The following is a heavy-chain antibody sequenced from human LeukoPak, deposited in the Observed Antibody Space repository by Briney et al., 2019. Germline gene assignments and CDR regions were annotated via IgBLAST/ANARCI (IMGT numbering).Heavy chain of an antibody. CDR3: AREAGPGGFDY. D-gene: IGHD3-10*01. CDR1: GFTFDDYA. J-gene: IGHJ4*02. V-gene: IGHV3-20*04. Sequence: RGSLRLSCAASGFTFDDYAMHWARQAPGKGLEWVSGINWTGHSTGYADSVKGRFTISRDNAKNSLYLQMNSLRAEDTALYYCAREAGPGGFDYWGQGTLVTVSS. CDR2: INWTGHST.